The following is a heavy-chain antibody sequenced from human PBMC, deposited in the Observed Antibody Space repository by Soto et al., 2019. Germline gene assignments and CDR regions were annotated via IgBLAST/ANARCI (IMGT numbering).Heavy chain of an antibody. V-gene: IGHV1-18*01. CDR1: GYTFTSYG. CDR2: ISAYNGNT. D-gene: IGHD2-15*01. Sequence: QVQLVQSGAEGKKPGASVKVSCKASGYTFTSYGISWVRQAPVQGLEWMGWISAYNGNTNYAQKLQGRVTMTTDTSTSTAYMELRSLRSDDTAVYYCARIRVVVAPLAWFDPWGQGTLVTVSS. J-gene: IGHJ5*02. CDR3: ARIRVVVAPLAWFDP.